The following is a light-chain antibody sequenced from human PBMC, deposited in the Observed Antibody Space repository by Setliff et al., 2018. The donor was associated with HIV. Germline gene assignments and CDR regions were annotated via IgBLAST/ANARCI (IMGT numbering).Light chain of an antibody. V-gene: IGLV2-14*03. CDR2: AVS. Sequence: QSALAQPASVSGSPGQSITISCTGTSSDIGSYNYVSWYQQHPGKAPKLMIYAVSNRPSGISHRFSGSKSGNTASLTISGLQAEDEADYYCSSYRRTTPDVFGTGTKGTVL. CDR3: SSYRRTTPDV. J-gene: IGLJ1*01. CDR1: SSDIGSYNY.